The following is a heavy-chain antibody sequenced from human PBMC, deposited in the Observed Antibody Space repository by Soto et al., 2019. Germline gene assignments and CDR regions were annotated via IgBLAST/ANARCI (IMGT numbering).Heavy chain of an antibody. CDR1: GGSISSYY. J-gene: IGHJ4*02. CDR3: ASEENGDKFDY. CDR2: IYYSGST. Sequence: SETLSLTCTVSGGSISSYYWSWIRQPPGKGLEWIGYIYYSGSTNYNPSLKSRVTISVDTSKNQFSLKLNSVTAADTAVYYCASEENGDKFDYWGQGTLVTVSS. V-gene: IGHV4-59*08.